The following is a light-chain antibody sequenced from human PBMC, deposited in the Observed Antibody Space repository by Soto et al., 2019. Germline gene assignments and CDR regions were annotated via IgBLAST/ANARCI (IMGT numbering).Light chain of an antibody. CDR2: GAS. Sequence: EIVMTQSPATLSVSPGERATLSCRASQSVSSNLAWYQQKPGQAPRLLIYGASTRVTGIPARFSGSGSGTEFTLIISSRQSEDFAVYYWQQYNNWPPLTFGQGTKLEIK. J-gene: IGKJ2*01. CDR3: QQYNNWPPLT. V-gene: IGKV3-15*01. CDR1: QSVSSN.